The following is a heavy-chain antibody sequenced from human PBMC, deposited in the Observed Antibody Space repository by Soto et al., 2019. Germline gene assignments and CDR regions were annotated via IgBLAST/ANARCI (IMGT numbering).Heavy chain of an antibody. J-gene: IGHJ6*02. CDR1: GFTFRTYW. CDR2: INQDGSEK. V-gene: IGHV3-7*05. Sequence: EVQLVESGGGLVQHGGSLRLSCAASGFTFRTYWLSWVRQVPGKGLEWVANINQDGSEKTYMDSVKGRFTISRDNAKNSLDLQMSSLRAEDTALYYCARDGSTSWYSYDYHGMDGWGQGTTVTVSS. D-gene: IGHD6-13*01. CDR3: ARDGSTSWYSYDYHGMDG.